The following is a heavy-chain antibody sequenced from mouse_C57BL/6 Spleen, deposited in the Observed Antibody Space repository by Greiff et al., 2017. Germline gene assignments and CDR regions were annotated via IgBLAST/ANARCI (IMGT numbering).Heavy chain of an antibody. Sequence: EVQVVESGGGLVKPGGSLKLSCAASGFTFSDSGMHWVRQAPEKGLEWVAYISSGSSTIYYADTVKGRFTISRDNAKNTLFLQMTSLRSEDTAMYYCASAYLYYAMDYWGQGTSVTVSS. J-gene: IGHJ4*01. V-gene: IGHV5-17*01. D-gene: IGHD6-5*01. CDR3: ASAYLYYAMDY. CDR2: ISSGSSTI. CDR1: GFTFSDSG.